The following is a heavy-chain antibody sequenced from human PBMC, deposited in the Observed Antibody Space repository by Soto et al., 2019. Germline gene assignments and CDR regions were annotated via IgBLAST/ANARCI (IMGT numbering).Heavy chain of an antibody. D-gene: IGHD4-17*01. CDR2: IYSGGST. Sequence: EVQLVESGGGLIQPGGSLRLSCAASGFTVSSNYMSWVRQAPGKGLEWVSVIYSGGSTYYADSVKGRFTIYRDNSKNTLNLQINSLRAEDTAVYYCDRGTTVPPRLFDYWGQGTLVTVSS. V-gene: IGHV3-53*01. CDR3: DRGTTVPPRLFDY. J-gene: IGHJ4*02. CDR1: GFTVSSNY.